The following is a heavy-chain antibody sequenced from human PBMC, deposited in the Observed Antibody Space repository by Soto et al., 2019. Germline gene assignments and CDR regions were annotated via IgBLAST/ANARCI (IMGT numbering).Heavy chain of an antibody. D-gene: IGHD1-26*01. J-gene: IGHJ4*01. CDR3: TTDSRTTLPEIRFDY. V-gene: IGHV3-15*07. Sequence: VGSLSLSCAASGFPFNNAWINYVRQVPGKWLEWVGRVKTQADGGSGDYAAPVKGRFVVSRDDSQDIVYLQMNSLKIEDTGVYYCTTDSRTTLPEIRFDYWGHGTQVTVSS. CDR2: VKTQADGGSG. CDR1: GFPFNNAW.